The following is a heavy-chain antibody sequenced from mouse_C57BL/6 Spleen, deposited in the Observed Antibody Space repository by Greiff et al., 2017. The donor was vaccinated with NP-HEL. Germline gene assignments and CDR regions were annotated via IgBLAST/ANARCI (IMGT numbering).Heavy chain of an antibody. CDR1: GYTFTSYD. D-gene: IGHD2-2*01. CDR3: ARRGVTTPFDY. J-gene: IGHJ2*01. V-gene: IGHV1-85*01. CDR2: IYPRDGST. Sequence: QVHVKQSGPELVKPGASVKLSCKASGYTFTSYDINWVKQRPGQGLEWIGWIYPRDGSTKYNEKFKGKATLTVDTSSSTAYMELHSLTSEDSAVYFCARRGVTTPFDYWGQGTTLTVSS.